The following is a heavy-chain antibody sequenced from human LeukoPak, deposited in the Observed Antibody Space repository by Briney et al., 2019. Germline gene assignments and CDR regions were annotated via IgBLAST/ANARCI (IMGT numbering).Heavy chain of an antibody. CDR3: ARGGIAARLDC. Sequence: GGSLRLSCAASGFTFSSYEMNWVRQAPGKGLEWVSYISSSGSTIYYADSVKGRFTISRDNAKNSLYLQMNSLRAEDTALYYCARGGIAARLDCWGQGTLVTVSS. V-gene: IGHV3-48*03. CDR1: GFTFSSYE. J-gene: IGHJ4*02. CDR2: ISSSGSTI. D-gene: IGHD6-6*01.